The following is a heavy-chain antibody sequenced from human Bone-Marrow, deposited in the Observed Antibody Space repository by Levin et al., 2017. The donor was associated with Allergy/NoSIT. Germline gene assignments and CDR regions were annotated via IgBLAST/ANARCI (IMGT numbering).Heavy chain of an antibody. CDR1: GVSIDTYNW. J-gene: IGHJ5*02. CDR3: ARINQASGFKNWFDP. CDR2: INHRGTA. V-gene: IGHV4-4*02. Sequence: SETLSLTCDVSGVSIDTYNWWTWVRQPPGKGLQWIGEINHRGTATYNSSLRSRVLMSVAKSTNQFSLMLNSVTAADPAVYFCARINQASGFKNWFDPWGPGSLVAVS. D-gene: IGHD6-25*01.